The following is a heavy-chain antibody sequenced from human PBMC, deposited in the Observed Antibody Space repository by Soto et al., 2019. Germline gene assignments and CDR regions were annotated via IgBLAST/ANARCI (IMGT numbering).Heavy chain of an antibody. CDR3: ARHTVYDSLDY. D-gene: IGHD3-22*01. Sequence: SETLSLTCTVSGGSISSSSYYWGWIRQPPGKGLEWIGSIYYSGSTYYNPSLKSRVTISVDTSKNQFSLKLRSVTAEEPAVYYSARHTVYDSLDYWGQGTLVTVS. CDR1: GGSISSSSYY. CDR2: IYYSGST. V-gene: IGHV4-39*01. J-gene: IGHJ4*02.